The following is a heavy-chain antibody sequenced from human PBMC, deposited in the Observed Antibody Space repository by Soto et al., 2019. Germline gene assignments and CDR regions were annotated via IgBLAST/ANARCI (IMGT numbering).Heavy chain of an antibody. CDR3: ARVRREYDNSGPVDY. CDR1: GDSVSTNSYS. Sequence: SETLSLTCPVSGDSVSTNSYSWGWIRQSPGKGLEWIGYIYSSENTYYNPSLLSRVTMSVDRSRNQFSLKLNSVTAADTAVYYCARVRREYDNSGPVDYWGQGTLVTVSS. D-gene: IGHD3-22*01. CDR2: IYSSENT. V-gene: IGHV4-39*07. J-gene: IGHJ4*02.